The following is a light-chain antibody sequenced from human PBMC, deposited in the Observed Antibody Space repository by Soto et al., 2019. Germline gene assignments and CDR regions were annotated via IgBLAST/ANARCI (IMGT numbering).Light chain of an antibody. CDR3: CSYAGSYTLNV. V-gene: IGLV2-11*01. J-gene: IGLJ1*01. CDR1: SADVGGYNY. CDR2: DVS. Sequence: QSALTQPRSVSGSPGQSVTISCTGTSADVGGYNYVSWYQQHPGKAPKLMIYDVSKRPSGVPDRFSGSKSGNTASLTISGLEADDDADYYCCSYAGSYTLNVFXTGTKRTVL.